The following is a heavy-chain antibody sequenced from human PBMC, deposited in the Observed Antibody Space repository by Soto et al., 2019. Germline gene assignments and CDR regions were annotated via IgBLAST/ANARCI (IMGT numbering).Heavy chain of an antibody. Sequence: GASVKVSCKASGYTFTSYGISWVRQAPGQGLEWMGWISAYNGNTNYAQKLQGRVTMTTDTSTSTAYMELRSLRSDDTAVYYCARDGLPNYYDFWSGPPVGMDGWGQGTTVTVSS. V-gene: IGHV1-18*01. CDR1: GYTFTSYG. J-gene: IGHJ6*02. D-gene: IGHD3-3*01. CDR2: ISAYNGNT. CDR3: ARDGLPNYYDFWSGPPVGMDG.